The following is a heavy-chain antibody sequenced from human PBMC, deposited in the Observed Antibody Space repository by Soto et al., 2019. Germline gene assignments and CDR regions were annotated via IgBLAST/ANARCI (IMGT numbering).Heavy chain of an antibody. V-gene: IGHV4-61*05. CDR1: GGSISSSSYY. J-gene: IGHJ4*02. D-gene: IGHD4-17*01. Sequence: TSETLSLTCTVSGGSISSSSYYWGWIRQPPGKGLEWIGYIYYSGSTNYNPSLKSRVTISVDTSKNQFSLKLSSVTAADTAVYYCARGTTVITWLTPFDYWGQGTLVTVSS. CDR2: IYYSGST. CDR3: ARGTTVITWLTPFDY.